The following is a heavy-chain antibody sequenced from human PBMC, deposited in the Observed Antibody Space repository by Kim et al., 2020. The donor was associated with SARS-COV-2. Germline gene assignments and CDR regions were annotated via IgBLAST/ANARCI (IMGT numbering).Heavy chain of an antibody. V-gene: IGHV1-2*04. D-gene: IGHD1-26*01. Sequence: ASVKVSCKASGYTFTGYYMHWVRQAPGQGLEWMGWINPNSGGTNYAQKFQGWVTMTRDTSISTAYMELSRLRSDDTAVYYCARDRFSGQLNFDYWGQGTLVTVSS. CDR1: GYTFTGYY. CDR3: ARDRFSGQLNFDY. J-gene: IGHJ4*02. CDR2: INPNSGGT.